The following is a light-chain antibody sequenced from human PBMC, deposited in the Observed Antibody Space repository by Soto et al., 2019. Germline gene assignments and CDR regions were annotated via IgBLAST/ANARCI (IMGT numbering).Light chain of an antibody. Sequence: EIVMTQSPATLSVSPGERATLSCTASQSVGTNLVWYRHKPGQAPRPLIYGASTRATGFPARFSGSGSGTEFTLTISSLQSEDFALYYCQQYNNWPWTFGQGTKVDIK. V-gene: IGKV3-15*01. CDR2: GAS. CDR1: QSVGTN. CDR3: QQYNNWPWT. J-gene: IGKJ1*01.